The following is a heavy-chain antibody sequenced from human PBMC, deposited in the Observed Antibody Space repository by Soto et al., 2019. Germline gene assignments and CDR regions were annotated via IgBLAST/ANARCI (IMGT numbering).Heavy chain of an antibody. CDR3: ARGSDIDYYYMDV. D-gene: IGHD2-15*01. V-gene: IGHV1-69*02. J-gene: IGHJ6*03. Sequence: GLSVKLSCKASGGTFSSYSISWVRQAPGQGLEWMGRIIPILGIANYAQKFQGRVTITADKSTSTAYMELSSLRSEDTAVYYCARGSDIDYYYMDVWGKGTTVTVSS. CDR2: IIPILGIA. CDR1: GGTFSSYS.